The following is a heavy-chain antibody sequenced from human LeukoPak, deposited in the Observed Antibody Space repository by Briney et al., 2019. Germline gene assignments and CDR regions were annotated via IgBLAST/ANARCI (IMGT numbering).Heavy chain of an antibody. Sequence: SETLSLTCTVSGGSISSGSYYWSWIRQPPGKGLEWIGEINHSGSTNYNPSLKSRVTISVDTSKNQFSLKLSSVTAADTAVYYCARDFVRWGQGTLVTVSS. CDR1: GGSISSGSYY. J-gene: IGHJ5*02. CDR2: INHSGST. V-gene: IGHV4-39*07. CDR3: ARDFVR.